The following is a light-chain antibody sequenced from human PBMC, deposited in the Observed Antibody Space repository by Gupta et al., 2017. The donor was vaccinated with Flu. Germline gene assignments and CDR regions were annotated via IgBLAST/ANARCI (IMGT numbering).Light chain of an antibody. V-gene: IGKV3-11*01. J-gene: IGKJ5*01. CDR3: QQRSNWPPLT. Sequence: DIVLTQSPATLSLSPGERATLSCRASQSVSSYFSWSQQKPRHHPRLLIYDASTSTTGIPPSFSGSGSATAFTLLISSLEPQDFAVYYCQQRSNWPPLTFGQGTRLEIK. CDR1: QSVSSY. CDR2: DAS.